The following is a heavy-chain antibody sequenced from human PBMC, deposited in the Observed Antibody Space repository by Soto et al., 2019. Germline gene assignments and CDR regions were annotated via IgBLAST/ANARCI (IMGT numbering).Heavy chain of an antibody. CDR3: VRDGTKTLRDWFDP. Sequence: PSETLPLTCPVSGSPIRRFYWSWIRKSAGKGLEWIGRNYATGTTDYNPSLKSRVMMSVDTSKKQFSLKLRSVTAADTAVYYCVRDGTKTLRDWFDPWGQGISVTVS. CDR2: NYATGTT. CDR1: GSPIRRFY. V-gene: IGHV4-4*07. J-gene: IGHJ5*02. D-gene: IGHD1-1*01.